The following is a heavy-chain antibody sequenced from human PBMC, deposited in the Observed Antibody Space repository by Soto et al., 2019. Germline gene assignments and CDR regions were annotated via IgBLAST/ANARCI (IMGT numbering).Heavy chain of an antibody. D-gene: IGHD3-22*01. V-gene: IGHV3-23*01. CDR3: AKGLYYYESSGYRLFDY. CDR2: VSVSGVTT. J-gene: IGHJ4*02. CDR1: GFMFNNYS. Sequence: GGALRLSSAASGFMFNNYSISWVRHSPWKGLEWVSTVSVSGVTTYYADSLKGRFTISRDNSKKTVYLQMNRLRADDTAIYYCAKGLYYYESSGYRLFDYWGQGTLVTVSS.